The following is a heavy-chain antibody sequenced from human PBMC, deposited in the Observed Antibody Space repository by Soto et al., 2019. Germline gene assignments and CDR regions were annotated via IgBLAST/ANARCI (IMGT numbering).Heavy chain of an antibody. D-gene: IGHD6-19*01. CDR3: ARRGSSSGWYFDY. V-gene: IGHV4-39*01. CDR1: GGSISSSSYY. J-gene: IGHJ4*02. CDR2: IYYSGST. Sequence: SETLSLTCTVSGGSISSSSYYWGWIRQPPGKGLEWIGSIYYSGSTYYNPSLKSRVTISVDTSKNQFSLKLSSVTAADTAVYYCARRGSSSGWYFDYWGQGTLVTVSS.